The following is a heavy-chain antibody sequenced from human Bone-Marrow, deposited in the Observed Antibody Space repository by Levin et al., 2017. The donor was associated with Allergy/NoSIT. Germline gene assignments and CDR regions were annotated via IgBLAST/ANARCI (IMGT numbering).Heavy chain of an antibody. CDR3: ARHGGVIAVAGIHFDY. Sequence: SQTLSLTCTVSGGSISSSSYYWGWIRQPPGKGLEWIGSIYYSGSTYYNPSLKSRVTISVDTSKNQFSLKLSSVTAADTAVYYCARHGGVIAVAGIHFDYWGQGTLVTVSS. D-gene: IGHD6-19*01. J-gene: IGHJ4*02. V-gene: IGHV4-39*01. CDR1: GGSISSSSYY. CDR2: IYYSGST.